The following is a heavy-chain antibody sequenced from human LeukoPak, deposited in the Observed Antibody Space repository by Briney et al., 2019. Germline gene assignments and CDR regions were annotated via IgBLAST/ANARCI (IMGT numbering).Heavy chain of an antibody. CDR3: ARVLYYYYYHMDV. CDR1: GGSFSGHC. V-gene: IGHV4-34*01. CDR2: INHSGST. J-gene: IGHJ6*03. Sequence: SETLSLTCDVYGGSFSGHCWSWIRQFPGKGLEWIGEINHSGSTNYNPSLKSRVTMSVDTSKNQFSLKPRSVTAADTAVYYCARVLYYYYYHMDVWGKGTTVTVSS.